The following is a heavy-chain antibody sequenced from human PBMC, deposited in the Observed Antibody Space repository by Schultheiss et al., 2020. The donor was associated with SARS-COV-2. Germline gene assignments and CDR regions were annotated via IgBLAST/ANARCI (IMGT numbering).Heavy chain of an antibody. V-gene: IGHV2-5*01. Sequence: SGPTLVKPTQTLTLTCTFSGFSLSTSGVGVGWIRQPPGKALEWLALIYWNDDKRYSPSLKSRLTITKDTSKNQVVLTMTNMDPVDTATYYCAHLSEGIAAAPDDYWGQGTLVTVSS. CDR2: IYWNDDK. CDR1: GFSLSTSGVG. CDR3: AHLSEGIAAAPDDY. J-gene: IGHJ4*02. D-gene: IGHD6-13*01.